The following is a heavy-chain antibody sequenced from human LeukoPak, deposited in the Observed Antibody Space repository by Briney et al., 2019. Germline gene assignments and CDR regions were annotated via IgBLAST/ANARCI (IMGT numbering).Heavy chain of an antibody. CDR2: ISGSGAST. V-gene: IGHV3-23*01. D-gene: IGHD6-19*01. J-gene: IGHJ4*02. CDR1: GFTFSSYS. Sequence: GGSLRLSCAASGFTFSSYSMNWVRQAPGKGLEWVSSISGSGASTYHADSVKGRFTISRDNSKNTLYLQMNSLTAEDTAIYYCAKDRGSSSPMRYYFDYWGQGTLVTVSS. CDR3: AKDRGSSSPMRYYFDY.